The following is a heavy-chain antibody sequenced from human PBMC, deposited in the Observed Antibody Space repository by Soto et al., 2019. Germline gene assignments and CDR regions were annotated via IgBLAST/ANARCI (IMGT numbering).Heavy chain of an antibody. CDR3: ARRYGASFDY. V-gene: IGHV4-39*07. Sequence: SETLSLTCPFSGVSISSSSYYWGWIRQPPGKGLEWIGSIYYSGSTYYNPSLKSRVTISVDTSKNQFSLKLSSVTAADTAVYYCARRYGASFDYWGQGTLVTVSS. D-gene: IGHD4-17*01. J-gene: IGHJ4*02. CDR1: GVSISSSSYY. CDR2: IYYSGST.